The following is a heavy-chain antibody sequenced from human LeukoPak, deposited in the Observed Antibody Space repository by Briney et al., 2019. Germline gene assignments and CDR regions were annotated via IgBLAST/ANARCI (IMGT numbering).Heavy chain of an antibody. Sequence: PGGSLRLSCAASGFPFSSYGMSWVRQAPGKGLEWVSAISGSGGSTYYADSVKGRFTISRDNSKNTLYLQMNSLRAEDTAVYYCAKDGSTMVRGVPYYYYYMDVWGKGTTVTISS. J-gene: IGHJ6*03. CDR2: ISGSGGST. CDR1: GFPFSSYG. CDR3: AKDGSTMVRGVPYYYYYMDV. D-gene: IGHD3-10*01. V-gene: IGHV3-23*01.